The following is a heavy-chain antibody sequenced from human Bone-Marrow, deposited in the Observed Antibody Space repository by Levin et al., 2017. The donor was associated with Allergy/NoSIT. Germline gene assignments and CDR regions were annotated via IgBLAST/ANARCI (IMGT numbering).Heavy chain of an antibody. J-gene: IGHJ6*02. Sequence: GESLKISCVASGFTFSSYAMNWVRQTPGKGLEWVTSISRSGNDIYDADPVKGRFTISRDNAENSLYLQMNSLRAEDTAVYYCARSKSITGTEDLKLMDVWGQGTTVTVSS. D-gene: IGHD1/OR15-1a*01. CDR1: GFTFSSYA. CDR3: ARSKSITGTEDLKLMDV. CDR2: ISRSGNDI. V-gene: IGHV3-21*01.